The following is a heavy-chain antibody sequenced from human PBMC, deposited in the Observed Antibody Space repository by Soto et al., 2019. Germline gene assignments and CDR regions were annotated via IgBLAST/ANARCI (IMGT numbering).Heavy chain of an antibody. V-gene: IGHV1-46*01. J-gene: IGHJ4*02. D-gene: IGHD6-13*01. CDR3: ARDLQETSSSWYYFDY. Sequence: GASVKVSCKASGYTFTSYYMHWVRQAPGQGLEWMGIINPSGGSTSYAQKFQGRVTMTRDTSTSTVYMELSSLRSEDTAVYYCARDLQETSSSWYYFDYWGQGTLVTVSS. CDR2: INPSGGST. CDR1: GYTFTSYY.